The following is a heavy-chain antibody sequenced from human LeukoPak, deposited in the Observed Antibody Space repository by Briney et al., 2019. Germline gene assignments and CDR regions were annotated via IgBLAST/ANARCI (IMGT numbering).Heavy chain of an antibody. CDR1: GSSFSSFY. V-gene: IGHV4-59*01. D-gene: IGHD3-9*01. J-gene: IGHJ4*02. CDR3: ARFSMKDWFFGY. CDR2: IYYSGNT. Sequence: MASETLSLTCTVSGSSFSSFYWSWIRQPPGKGLEWIGYIYYSGNTDYNPSLKSRVTISVDTSKNQFSLKLSSVTAADTAVYYCARFSMKDWFFGYWGQGTLVTVSS.